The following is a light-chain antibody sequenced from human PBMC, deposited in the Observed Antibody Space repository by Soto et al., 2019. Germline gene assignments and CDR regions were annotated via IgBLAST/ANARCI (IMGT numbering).Light chain of an antibody. CDR3: QQYNSYWT. CDR2: HAS. CDR1: QSISSW. V-gene: IGKV1-5*01. J-gene: IGKJ1*01. Sequence: DIQMTQSPSTLSASVGDRVTITCRASQSISSWLAWYQQKPGKAPKLLIYHASSLESGVPSRFSGSGSGTEFTLTITSLQPDDFATYHCQQYNSYWTFGQGTKVAIK.